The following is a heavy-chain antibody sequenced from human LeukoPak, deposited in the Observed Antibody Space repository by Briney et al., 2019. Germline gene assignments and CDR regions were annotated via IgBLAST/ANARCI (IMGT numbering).Heavy chain of an antibody. Sequence: GRSLRLSCAASGFTFSSYGMHWVRQAPGKGLGWVAVIWYDGSNKYYADSVKGRFTISRDNSKNTLYLQMNSLRAEDTAVYYCARSRVYSSSSHFDYWGQGTLVTVSS. V-gene: IGHV3-33*01. J-gene: IGHJ4*02. CDR3: ARSRVYSSSSHFDY. CDR2: IWYDGSNK. D-gene: IGHD6-13*01. CDR1: GFTFSSYG.